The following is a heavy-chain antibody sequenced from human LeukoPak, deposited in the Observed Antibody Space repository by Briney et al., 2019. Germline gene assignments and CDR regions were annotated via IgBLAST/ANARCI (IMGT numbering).Heavy chain of an antibody. J-gene: IGHJ4*02. CDR1: GFNFSSYS. V-gene: IGHV3-48*01. CDR3: ARDGYDFWSDYPTTLDY. CDR2: ISTSSRTI. D-gene: IGHD3-3*01. Sequence: GGSLRLSCAASGFNFSSYSMNWVRQAPGKGLEWVSHISTSSRTIYYADSVKGRFTISRDNAKNSLFLQMNSLRAEDTAVYYCARDGYDFWSDYPTTLDYWGQGTLVTVSS.